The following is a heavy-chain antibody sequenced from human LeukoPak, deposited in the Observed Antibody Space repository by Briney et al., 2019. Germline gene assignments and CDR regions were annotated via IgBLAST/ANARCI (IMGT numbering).Heavy chain of an antibody. J-gene: IGHJ5*02. CDR3: ARDRYCSA. CDR1: GFTFSNYW. Sequence: PGGSLRLSCAASGFTFSNYWMSWVRQAPGKGLEWVANMNQDGSEKYYVGSVKGRFTISRDNAKNSLYLQMNNLRAEDTAIYYCARDRYCSAWGQGTLVTVSS. D-gene: IGHD2-15*01. CDR2: MNQDGSEK. V-gene: IGHV3-7*01.